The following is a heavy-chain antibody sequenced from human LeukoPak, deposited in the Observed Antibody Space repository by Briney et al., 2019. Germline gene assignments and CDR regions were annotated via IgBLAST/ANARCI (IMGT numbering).Heavy chain of an antibody. V-gene: IGHV3-48*03. CDR1: GFTFNNYE. J-gene: IGHJ4*02. Sequence: GGSLRLSCAASGFTFNNYEMNWVRQAPGKGLGWVSYISSSGSTIYYADSVKGRFTISRDNAKNSLYLQMNSLRAEDTAVYYCARDSAARGDYWGQGTLVTVSS. CDR2: ISSSGSTI. D-gene: IGHD6-6*01. CDR3: ARDSAARGDY.